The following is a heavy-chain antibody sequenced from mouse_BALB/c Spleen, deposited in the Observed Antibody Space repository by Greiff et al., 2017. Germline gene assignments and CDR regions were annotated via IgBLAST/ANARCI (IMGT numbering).Heavy chain of an antibody. CDR3: ARGGTAWFAY. V-gene: IGHV1S29*02. CDR2: IYPYNGGT. CDR1: GYTFTDYN. J-gene: IGHJ3*01. D-gene: IGHD4-1*01. Sequence: EVKLMESGPELVKPGASVKISCKASGYTFTDYNMHWVKQSHGKSLEWIGYIYPYNGGTGYNQKFKSKATLTVDNSSSTAYMELRSLTSEDSAVYYCARGGTAWFAYWGQGTLVTVSA.